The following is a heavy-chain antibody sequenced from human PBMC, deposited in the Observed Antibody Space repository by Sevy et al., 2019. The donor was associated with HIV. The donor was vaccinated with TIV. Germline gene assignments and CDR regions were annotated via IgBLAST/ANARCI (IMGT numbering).Heavy chain of an antibody. CDR3: ARLRLSTGRITGAYYFGY. CDR1: GGSISSSSYY. V-gene: IGHV4-39*01. Sequence: SETLSLTCTVSGGSISSSSYYWGWIRQPPGKGLEWIAIIYYSGSTYYNPSLKSRVTIFVDTSKNQFSLNLSPVTASDMTLYYCARLRLSTGRITGAYYFGYWGQGTLVSVSS. J-gene: IGHJ4*02. D-gene: IGHD1-20*01. CDR2: IYYSGST.